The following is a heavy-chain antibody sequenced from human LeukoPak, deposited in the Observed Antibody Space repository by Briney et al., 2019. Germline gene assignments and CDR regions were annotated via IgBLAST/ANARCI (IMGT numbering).Heavy chain of an antibody. CDR1: GFTFSDYY. CDR3: AKRNWNYFDY. J-gene: IGHJ4*02. Sequence: GGSLRLSCAASGFTFSDYYMSWIRQAPGKGLEWVSYISSSGSTIYYADSVKGRFTISRDNSKNTLYLQMNSLRAEDTAVYYCAKRNWNYFDYWGQGTLVTVSS. V-gene: IGHV3-11*01. CDR2: ISSSGSTI. D-gene: IGHD1-1*01.